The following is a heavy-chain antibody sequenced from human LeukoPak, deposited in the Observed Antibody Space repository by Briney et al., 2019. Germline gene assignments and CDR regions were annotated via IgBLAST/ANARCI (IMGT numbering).Heavy chain of an antibody. J-gene: IGHJ4*02. Sequence: SETLSLTCTVSGGSISSSSYYWGWIRQPPGKGLEWIGSIYYSGSTYYNPSLKSRVTISVDTSKNQFSLKLSSVTAADTAVYYCARGLSPRINMVPGVRPPFRGVFDYWGQGTLVTVSS. CDR1: GGSISSSSYY. CDR3: ARGLSPRINMVPGVRPPFRGVFDY. CDR2: IYYSGST. D-gene: IGHD3-10*01. V-gene: IGHV4-39*07.